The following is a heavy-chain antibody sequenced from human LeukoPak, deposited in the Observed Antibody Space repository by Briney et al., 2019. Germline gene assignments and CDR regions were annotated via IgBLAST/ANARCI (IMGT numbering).Heavy chain of an antibody. CDR1: GGSIGGYY. CDR3: ARHFVSKNYFEY. CDR2: IYYTGST. V-gene: IGHV4-59*08. D-gene: IGHD2-21*01. J-gene: IGHJ4*02. Sequence: PSETLSLTCAVSGGSIGGYYWSWIRQPPGKGLEWMGFIYYTGSTKYNPSLESRATMSVDTSKNQFSVNLISLTAADTAVYFCARHFVSKNYFEYRGQGILVSVSS.